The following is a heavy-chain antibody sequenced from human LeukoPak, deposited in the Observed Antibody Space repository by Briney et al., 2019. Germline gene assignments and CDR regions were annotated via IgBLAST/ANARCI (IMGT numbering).Heavy chain of an antibody. D-gene: IGHD2-2*01. CDR1: GYTFTGYY. Sequence: ASVKVPCKASGYTFTGYYMHWVRQAPGQGLEWMGWINPNSGGTNYAQKFQGRVTMTRDTSISTAYMELSKLRSDDTAVYYCARDIVVVPAARNYHYYYGMDVWGQGTTVTVSS. V-gene: IGHV1-2*02. CDR2: INPNSGGT. CDR3: ARDIVVVPAARNYHYYYGMDV. J-gene: IGHJ6*02.